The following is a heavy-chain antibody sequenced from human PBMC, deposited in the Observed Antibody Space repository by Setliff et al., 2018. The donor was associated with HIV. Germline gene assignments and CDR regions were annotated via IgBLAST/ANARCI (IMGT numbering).Heavy chain of an antibody. CDR2: INPSGGSA. D-gene: IGHD5-18*01. Sequence: GASVKVSCKASGYTFTSYYMHWVRQAPGQGLEWMGIINPSGGSASYAQKFQGRVTMTRDTSTSTVYMEQSSLRSEDTAVYYCARRGGYSYATDAFDIWGQGTMVTVSS. V-gene: IGHV1-46*01. J-gene: IGHJ3*02. CDR1: GYTFTSYY. CDR3: ARRGGYSYATDAFDI.